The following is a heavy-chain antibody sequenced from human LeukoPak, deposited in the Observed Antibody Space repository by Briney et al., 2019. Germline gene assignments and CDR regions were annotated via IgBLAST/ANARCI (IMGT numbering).Heavy chain of an antibody. CDR3: AIESWEYCSSTSCYKGSLD. CDR2: ISGSGGST. J-gene: IGHJ4*02. CDR1: GFTFSSYA. D-gene: IGHD2-2*02. Sequence: GASLRLPCAASGFTFSSYAMSWVRQAPGKGLEWVSAISGSGGSTYYADSVKGRFTISRDNSKNTLYLQMNSLRAEDTAVYYCAIESWEYCSSTSCYKGSLDWGQGTLVTVSS. V-gene: IGHV3-23*01.